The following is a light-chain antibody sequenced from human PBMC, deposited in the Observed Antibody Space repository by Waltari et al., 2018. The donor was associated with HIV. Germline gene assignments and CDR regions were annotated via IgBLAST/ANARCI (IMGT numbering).Light chain of an antibody. CDR3: AAWDDSLIGHV. V-gene: IGLV1-44*01. CDR1: SSNIGVNS. J-gene: IGLJ1*01. CDR2: NND. Sequence: QSVLTQPPSAPGTPAQRVAISCSGRSSNIGVNSVNWYTQHPGTAPTPCTYNNDQRPSGVPDRFSGSKSGTSASLAISGLQSEDEADYYCAAWDDSLIGHVFGSGTRVTVL.